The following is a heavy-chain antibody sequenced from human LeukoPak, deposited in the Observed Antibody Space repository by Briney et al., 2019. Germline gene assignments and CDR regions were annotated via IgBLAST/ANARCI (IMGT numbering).Heavy chain of an antibody. J-gene: IGHJ4*02. CDR1: GYTFTSYD. Sequence: PEASVKVSCKASGYTFTSYDINWVRQAAGQGLEWMGWMNPNSGNTGYAQKFQGRVTMTRNTSISTAYMELSSLRSEDTAVYYCARGRIAAAGTFVYWGQGTLVTVSS. D-gene: IGHD6-13*01. V-gene: IGHV1-8*01. CDR2: MNPNSGNT. CDR3: ARGRIAAAGTFVY.